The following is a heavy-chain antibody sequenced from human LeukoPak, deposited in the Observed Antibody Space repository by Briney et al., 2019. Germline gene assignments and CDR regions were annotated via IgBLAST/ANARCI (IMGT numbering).Heavy chain of an antibody. V-gene: IGHV1-46*01. CDR2: TNPSNGST. CDR1: GYTFTSYY. D-gene: IGHD4-11*01. J-gene: IGHJ4*02. CDR3: ARSTALDY. Sequence: ASVKVSCKTSGYTFTSYYMHWVRRAPGQGLEWMGITNPSNGSTSYAQKFQGRVTMTRDMSTSTVYMELSSLRSEDTAVYYCARSTALDYWGQGTLVTVSS.